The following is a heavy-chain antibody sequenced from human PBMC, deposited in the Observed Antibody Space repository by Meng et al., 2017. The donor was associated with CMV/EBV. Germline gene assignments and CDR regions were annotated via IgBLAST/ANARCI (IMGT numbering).Heavy chain of an antibody. CDR3: AKDPRYYCGGDCYPAIYFDY. Sequence: GGSLRLSCAASGFTFSDRGMHWVRQAPGKGLEWVAVIWYDGSNKYYADSVKGRFTISRDNSKNTLYLQMNSLRAEDTAVYYCAKDPRYYCGGDCYPAIYFDYWGQGTLVTVSS. CDR2: IWYDGSNK. V-gene: IGHV3-33*06. D-gene: IGHD2-21*01. J-gene: IGHJ4*02. CDR1: GFTFSDRG.